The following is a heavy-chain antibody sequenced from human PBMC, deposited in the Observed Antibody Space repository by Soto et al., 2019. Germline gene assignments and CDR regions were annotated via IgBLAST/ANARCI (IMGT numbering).Heavy chain of an antibody. CDR1: GGSISSYY. CDR2: IYYSGST. V-gene: IGHV4-59*01. Sequence: SETLSLTCTVSGGSISSYYWSWIRQPPGKGLEWIGYIYYSGSTNYNPSLKSRVTISVDTSKNQFSLKLSSVTAADTAVYYCARGPILDYGDYDVPHFDYWGQGTLVTVSS. CDR3: ARGPILDYGDYDVPHFDY. D-gene: IGHD4-17*01. J-gene: IGHJ4*02.